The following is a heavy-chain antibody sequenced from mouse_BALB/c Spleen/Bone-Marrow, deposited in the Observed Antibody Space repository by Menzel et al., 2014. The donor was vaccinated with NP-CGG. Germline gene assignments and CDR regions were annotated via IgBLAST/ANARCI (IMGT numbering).Heavy chain of an antibody. V-gene: IGHV14-3*02. D-gene: IGHD1-1*01. J-gene: IGHJ3*01. CDR3: ARYNYGSSQFAY. CDR2: IDPANGNT. Sequence: VQLQQSGAELVKPGASVKLSCTASGFNIKDTYMHWVKQRPEQGLEWIGRIDPANGNTKYDPKFQGKATITADTSSNKAYLQLSSLTSEDNAVYYCARYNYGSSQFAYWGQGTLVTVSA. CDR1: GFNIKDTY.